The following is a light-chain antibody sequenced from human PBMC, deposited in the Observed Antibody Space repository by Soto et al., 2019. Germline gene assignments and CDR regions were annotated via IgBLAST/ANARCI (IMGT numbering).Light chain of an antibody. Sequence: EFFLTQSPATLSSFPGERATLSCRASQAVNTRLAWYQHKPGQAPRLLIYLTSNRATGIPARFSGSGSGTDFTLTISSLEPEDSAVYYCHQRQSWPRTFGQGTKVDIK. CDR2: LTS. V-gene: IGKV3-11*01. J-gene: IGKJ1*01. CDR3: HQRQSWPRT. CDR1: QAVNTR.